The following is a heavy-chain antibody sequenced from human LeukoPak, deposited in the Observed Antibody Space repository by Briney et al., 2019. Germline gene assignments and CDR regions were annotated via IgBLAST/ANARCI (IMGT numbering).Heavy chain of an antibody. J-gene: IGHJ3*02. CDR1: GGSISSGGYY. CDR3: ARDGEYYDSGPDAFDI. V-gene: IGHV4-30-2*01. D-gene: IGHD3-22*01. CDR2: IYHSGST. Sequence: SETLSLTCTVSGGSISSGGYYWSWIRQPPGKGLEWIGYIYHSGSTYYNPSLKSRVTISVDRSKNQFSLKLSSVTAADTAVYYCARDGEYYDSGPDAFDIWGQGTMVTVSS.